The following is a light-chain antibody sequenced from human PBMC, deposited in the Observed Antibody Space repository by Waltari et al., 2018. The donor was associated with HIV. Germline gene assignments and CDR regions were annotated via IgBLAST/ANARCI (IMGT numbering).Light chain of an antibody. CDR2: GNS. CDR3: QSHDSSLSGYV. V-gene: IGLV1-40*01. CDR1: SSHTGAGSP. J-gene: IGLJ1*01. Sequence: QSVLTQPPSVSGAPGQKGTISCTGSSSHTGAGSPVHRYQQLPGTAPKLLIYGNSNRPSGVPDRFSGSKSGTSASLAITGLQAEDEADYYCQSHDSSLSGYVFGTGTKVTVL.